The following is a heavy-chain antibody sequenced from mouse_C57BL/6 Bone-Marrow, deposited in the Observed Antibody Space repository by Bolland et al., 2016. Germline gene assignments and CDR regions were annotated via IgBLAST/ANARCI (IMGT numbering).Heavy chain of an antibody. D-gene: IGHD6-1*01. CDR2: IHPNSGST. V-gene: IGHV1-64*01. J-gene: IGHJ2*01. CDR3: ARGAYYFDY. Sequence: IHPNSGSTNYNEKFKSKATLTVDKSSSTAYMQLSSLTSEDSAVYHCARGAYYFDYWGQGTT.